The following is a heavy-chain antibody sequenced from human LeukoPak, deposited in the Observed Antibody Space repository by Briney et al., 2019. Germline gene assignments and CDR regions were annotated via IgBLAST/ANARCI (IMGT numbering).Heavy chain of an antibody. Sequence: PSETLSLTCAAYGESLNSYYWSWVRQPPGEGLEWIGEIYESGTTKYNPSLKSRVAISTVPSKQQFSLRLSSVTAADTAVYYCARGAWATRLASWGLGTPVIVSS. V-gene: IGHV4-34*01. J-gene: IGHJ4*02. CDR2: IYESGTT. CDR1: GESLNSYY. D-gene: IGHD2-15*01. CDR3: ARGAWATRLAS.